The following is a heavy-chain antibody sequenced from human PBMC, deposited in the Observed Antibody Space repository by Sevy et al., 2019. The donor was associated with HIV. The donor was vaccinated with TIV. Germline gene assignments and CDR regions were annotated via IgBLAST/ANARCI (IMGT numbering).Heavy chain of an antibody. J-gene: IGHJ4*02. D-gene: IGHD3-22*01. CDR3: ARDSGYDPSGYLPGH. V-gene: IGHV3-30-3*01. CDR1: GFSFSTYA. CDR2: MSYDGSDK. Sequence: GGSLRLSCAGSGFSFSTYAWHWVRQAPGKGLEWVAIMSYDGSDKYYADSVKGRFTISRDNSKNTLSLQMNSLGAEDTAVYYCARDSGYDPSGYLPGHLGQGTLVTVSS.